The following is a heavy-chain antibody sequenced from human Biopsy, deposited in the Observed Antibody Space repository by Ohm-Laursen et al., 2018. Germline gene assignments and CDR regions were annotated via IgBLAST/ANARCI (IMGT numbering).Heavy chain of an antibody. D-gene: IGHD1-14*01. CDR1: GVTFSRYG. CDR2: ISEDGTNK. Sequence: RSLRLSCAASGVTFSRYGMHWVRQAPGKGLEWVASISEDGTNKYYEDSVKGRFTVSRDNSKSTLYLQMNSLRAEDTAVYHCARSPGRDRMDVWGQGTTVIVSS. J-gene: IGHJ6*02. V-gene: IGHV3-30*03. CDR3: ARSPGRDRMDV.